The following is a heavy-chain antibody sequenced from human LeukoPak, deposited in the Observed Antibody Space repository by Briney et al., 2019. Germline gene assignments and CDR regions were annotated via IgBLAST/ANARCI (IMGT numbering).Heavy chain of an antibody. CDR2: ISRGGSST. D-gene: IGHD3-10*01. Sequence: GGPLRLSFAASGFPFSTYAMSWVRTTPGKGLEWVLAISRGGSSTYFSGSVKGRFPISRDNSKKTLYLQMNRLTAEDTALYYCAKDRKGWFGEFFDYWGQGTLVTVSS. J-gene: IGHJ4*02. CDR1: GFPFSTYA. V-gene: IGHV3-23*01. CDR3: AKDRKGWFGEFFDY.